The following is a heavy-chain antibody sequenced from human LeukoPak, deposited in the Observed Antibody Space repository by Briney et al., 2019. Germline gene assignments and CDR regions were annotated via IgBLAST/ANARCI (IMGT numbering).Heavy chain of an antibody. Sequence: ASVKVSCKASGYTFTSYGISWVRQAPGQGLEWMGWISAYNGNTNYAQRLQGRVTMTTDTSTSTAYMELRSLRSDDTAVYYCARPSFHCSSTSCYTGYGMDVWGQGTTVTVSS. CDR2: ISAYNGNT. J-gene: IGHJ6*02. CDR3: ARPSFHCSSTSCYTGYGMDV. V-gene: IGHV1-18*01. D-gene: IGHD2-2*02. CDR1: GYTFTSYG.